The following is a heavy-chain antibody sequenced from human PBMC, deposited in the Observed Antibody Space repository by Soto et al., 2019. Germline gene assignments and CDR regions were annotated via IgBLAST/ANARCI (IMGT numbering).Heavy chain of an antibody. CDR1: GYTYNRYQ. Sequence: ASVTVSCKTSGYTYNRYQMHWVRQAPGEGLEWMGIINPSDGSTSYAKKLQGRVTMTRDTSTSTVYMELNSLRSEDTAVYYCARHLGMDVWGQGTTVTVSS. CDR3: ARHLGMDV. J-gene: IGHJ6*02. CDR2: INPSDGST. V-gene: IGHV1-46*02.